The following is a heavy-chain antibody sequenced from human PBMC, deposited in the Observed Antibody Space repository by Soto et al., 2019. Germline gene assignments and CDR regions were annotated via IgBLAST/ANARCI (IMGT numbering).Heavy chain of an antibody. V-gene: IGHV3-23*01. CDR3: AYVLLSIAAAGCIDD. Sequence: GGYLRLSCAASGFTFSSYAMSGFRQAPGKGLEWVSAISGSGGSTYYADSVKGRFTISRGNSKNTLYLQMNSLRAEDTAVYYCAYVLLSIAAAGCIDDWGQGIRV. CDR2: ISGSGGST. CDR1: GFTFSSYA. J-gene: IGHJ4*02. D-gene: IGHD6-13*01.